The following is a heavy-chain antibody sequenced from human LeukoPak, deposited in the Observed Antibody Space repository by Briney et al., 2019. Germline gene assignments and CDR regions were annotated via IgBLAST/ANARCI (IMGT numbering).Heavy chain of an antibody. CDR2: ISSSSSYI. Sequence: GGSLRLSCAASGFTFSSYSMNWVRQAPGKGLEWVSSISSSSSYIYHADSVKGRFTISRDNAKDSLYLQMNSLRAEDTAVYYCARGHYDFWSGYFPQVDDYWGQGTLVTVSS. CDR1: GFTFSSYS. D-gene: IGHD3-3*01. J-gene: IGHJ4*02. V-gene: IGHV3-21*01. CDR3: ARGHYDFWSGYFPQVDDY.